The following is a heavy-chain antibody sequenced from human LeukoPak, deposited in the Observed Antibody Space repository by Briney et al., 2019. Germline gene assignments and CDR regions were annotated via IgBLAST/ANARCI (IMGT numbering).Heavy chain of an antibody. V-gene: IGHV6-1*01. CDR1: GDSVSSNNAA. J-gene: IGHJ4*02. D-gene: IGHD4-23*01. CDR2: TYCRSKWSN. Sequence: SQTLSITCAISGDSVSSNNAAWTWIRRSPSRGLEWLGRTYCRSKWSNDYAVSVKSRITINPDTSKNQFSLHLSSVPPEDTAIYYCAREADYGGKSAEFDFWGQGTQVTVSS. CDR3: AREADYGGKSAEFDF.